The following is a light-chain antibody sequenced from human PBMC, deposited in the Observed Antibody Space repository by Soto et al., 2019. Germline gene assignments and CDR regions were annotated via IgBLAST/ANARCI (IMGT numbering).Light chain of an antibody. V-gene: IGKV3-20*01. J-gene: IGKJ1*01. CDR1: QSVRSSF. CDR2: GAS. Sequence: ESVLTQSPGTLSLSPGERATLSCRASQSVRSSFLAWYQLKPGQAPRLLIYGASSRATGIPDRFSGSGSGTDFTLTISRLEPEYFAVYYCQHYDSSPWTFGQGTKVEIK. CDR3: QHYDSSPWT.